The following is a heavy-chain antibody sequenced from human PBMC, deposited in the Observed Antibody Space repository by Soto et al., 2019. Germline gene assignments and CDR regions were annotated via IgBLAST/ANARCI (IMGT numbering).Heavy chain of an antibody. Sequence: ASVKVSCKASGYIVSSYYMHWVRQAPGQGLEWMGIIDPSGHSTTYAQKFQGRVTMTRDTSTSTLYMDLSSLRSEDTAVYYCARKYSYGLGTSYNWFDPWGQGTQVTV. CDR3: ARKYSYGLGTSYNWFDP. V-gene: IGHV1-46*01. CDR2: IDPSGHST. J-gene: IGHJ5*02. D-gene: IGHD5-18*01. CDR1: GYIVSSYY.